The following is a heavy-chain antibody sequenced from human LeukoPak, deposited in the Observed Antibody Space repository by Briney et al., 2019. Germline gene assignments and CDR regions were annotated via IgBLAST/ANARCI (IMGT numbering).Heavy chain of an antibody. D-gene: IGHD5-24*01. CDR2: INSDGSST. CDR3: ARDPQNGYNDYFDY. J-gene: IGHJ4*02. CDR1: GFTFSSYW. Sequence: GGSLRLSCAASGFTFSSYWMHWVRQAPGKGLVWVSRINSDGSSTSYADSVKGRFTISRDNAKNTLYLQMNSLRAGDTAVYYCARDPQNGYNDYFDYWGQGTLVTVSS. V-gene: IGHV3-74*01.